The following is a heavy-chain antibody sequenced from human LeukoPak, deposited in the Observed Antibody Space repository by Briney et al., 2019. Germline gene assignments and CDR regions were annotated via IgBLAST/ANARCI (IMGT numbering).Heavy chain of an antibody. CDR3: ARETITFGGVIVSGAYGFDI. Sequence: SETLSLTCTVSGDSISTYYWSWIRQPPGKGLEWIGYFSNSGSTNYNPSLKSRVTILVDTSKNQFSLKLSSVAAADTAVYYCARETITFGGVIVSGAYGFDIWGQGTMVTVSS. D-gene: IGHD3-16*02. CDR1: GDSISTYY. J-gene: IGHJ3*02. CDR2: FSNSGST. V-gene: IGHV4-59*01.